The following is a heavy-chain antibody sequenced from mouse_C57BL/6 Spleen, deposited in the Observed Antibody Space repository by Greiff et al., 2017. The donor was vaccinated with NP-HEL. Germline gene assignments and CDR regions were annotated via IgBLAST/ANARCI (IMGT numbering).Heavy chain of an antibody. J-gene: IGHJ4*01. CDR3: AKSYYYGSRNYAMDY. CDR1: GFSLTSYG. V-gene: IGHV2-5*01. D-gene: IGHD1-1*01. Sequence: VKLMESGPGLVQPSQSLSITCTVSGFSLTSYGVHWVRQSPGKGLEWLGVIWRGGSTDYNAAFMSRLSITKDNSKSQVFFKMNSLQADDTAIYYCAKSYYYGSRNYAMDYWGQGTSVTVSS. CDR2: IWRGGST.